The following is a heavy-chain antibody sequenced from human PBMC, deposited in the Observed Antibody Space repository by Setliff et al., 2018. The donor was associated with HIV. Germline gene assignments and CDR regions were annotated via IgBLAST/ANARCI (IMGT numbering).Heavy chain of an antibody. D-gene: IGHD3-22*01. CDR2: IYYTGNT. CDR3: ARQQGDSRGFYPHFDY. V-gene: IGHV4-39*01. Sequence: SLTCTVSGVSVSGTAYYWAWIRQPPGRGLEWIGNIYYTGNTNYNSSLKSRISMSMVASKKQISLKLSTVSAADTAVYYCARQQGDSRGFYPHFDYWGQGRLVTVSS. CDR1: GVSVSGTAYY. J-gene: IGHJ4*02.